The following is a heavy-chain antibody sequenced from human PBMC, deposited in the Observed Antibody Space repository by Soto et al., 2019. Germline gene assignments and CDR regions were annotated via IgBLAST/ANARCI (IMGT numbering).Heavy chain of an antibody. Sequence: ASVKVSCKASGGTFSSYAISWVRQAPGQGLEWMGGIIPIFGTANYAQKFQGRVTITADESTSTAYMELNSLRAEDTAVYYCAKGPAIVLLPAAMNYYYGMDVWGQGTTVTVSS. V-gene: IGHV1-69*13. D-gene: IGHD2-2*01. J-gene: IGHJ6*02. CDR3: AKGPAIVLLPAAMNYYYGMDV. CDR2: IIPIFGTA. CDR1: GGTFSSYA.